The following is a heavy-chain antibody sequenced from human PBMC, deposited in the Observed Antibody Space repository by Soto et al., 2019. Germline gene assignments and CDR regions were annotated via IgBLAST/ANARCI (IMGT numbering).Heavy chain of an antibody. CDR1: GGSFSGYY. D-gene: IGHD2-15*01. CDR2: INHSGST. Sequence: SETLSLTCAVYGGSFSGYYWSWIRQPPGKGLEWIGEINHSGSTNYNPSLKSRVTISVDTSKNQFSLKLSSVTAADTAVYYCARRDCSGGSCYSAFDIWGQGTMVTVSS. V-gene: IGHV4-34*01. J-gene: IGHJ3*02. CDR3: ARRDCSGGSCYSAFDI.